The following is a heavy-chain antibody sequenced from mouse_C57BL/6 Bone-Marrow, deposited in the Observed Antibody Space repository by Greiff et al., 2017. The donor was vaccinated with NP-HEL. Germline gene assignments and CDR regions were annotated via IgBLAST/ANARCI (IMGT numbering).Heavy chain of an antibody. J-gene: IGHJ3*01. D-gene: IGHD2-1*01. CDR3: TRWGDYYAWFAY. V-gene: IGHV5-9-1*02. Sequence: EVKLVESGEGLVKPGGSLKLSCAASGFTFSSYAMSWVRQTPEKRLEWVAYISSGGDYIYYADTVKGRFTISRDNARNTLYLQMSSLQSEDTAMYYCTRWGDYYAWFAYWGQGTLVTVSA. CDR1: GFTFSSYA. CDR2: ISSGGDYI.